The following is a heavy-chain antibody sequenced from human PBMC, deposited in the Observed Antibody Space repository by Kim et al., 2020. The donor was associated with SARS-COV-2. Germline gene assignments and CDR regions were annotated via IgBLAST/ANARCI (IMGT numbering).Heavy chain of an antibody. V-gene: IGHV4-34*01. Sequence: SETLSLTCAVYGGPFSGYYWSWIRQPPGKGLEWIGEINHSGSTNYNPSLKSRVTISVDTSKNQFSLKLSSVTAADTAVYDCAGIGGYYYNSSGYHLPYWGQGTLVTVST. CDR1: GGPFSGYY. CDR3: AGIGGYYYNSSGYHLPY. J-gene: IGHJ4*02. CDR2: INHSGST. D-gene: IGHD3-22*01.